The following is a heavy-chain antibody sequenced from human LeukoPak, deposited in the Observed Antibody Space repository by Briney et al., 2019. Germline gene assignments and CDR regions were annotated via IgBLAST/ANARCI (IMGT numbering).Heavy chain of an antibody. CDR2: INAGNGNT. V-gene: IGHV1-3*01. Sequence: ASVKVSCKASGYTFTNYAMHWVRQAPGQGLEWMGGINAGNGNTKYSQKFQGRVTITRDTSASTAYMELSSLRSGDTAVYYCAMASDWLDPWGQGTLVTASS. CDR1: GYTFTNYA. CDR3: AMASDWLDP. J-gene: IGHJ5*02.